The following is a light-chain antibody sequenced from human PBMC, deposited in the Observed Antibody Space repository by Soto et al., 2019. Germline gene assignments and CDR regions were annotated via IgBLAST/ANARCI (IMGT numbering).Light chain of an antibody. CDR3: QQSYNTPRT. CDR2: CAS. Sequence: DIQMTQSPSSLSASVGDRVTITCRASQRMSSLLNWYQQKPGKAPKLLIYCASNLQSGVPSRFSGSGSGTDFTLTISTLQPEDFATYYCQQSYNTPRTFGQGTKVEFK. V-gene: IGKV1-39*01. J-gene: IGKJ1*01. CDR1: QRMSSL.